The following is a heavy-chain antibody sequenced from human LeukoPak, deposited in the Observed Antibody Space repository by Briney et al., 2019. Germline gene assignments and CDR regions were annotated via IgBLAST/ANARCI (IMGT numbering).Heavy chain of an antibody. V-gene: IGHV4-38-2*02. CDR3: ARYCSSTSCYPRLYYMDV. D-gene: IGHD2-2*01. Sequence: SETLSLTCTVSGYSISSGYYWGWIRQPPGKGLEWIGSIYHSGRTNYSPSLKSRVTISVDTSKKQFSLKLSSVTAADTAVYHCARYCSSTSCYPRLYYMDVWGKGITVTVSS. CDR1: GYSISSGYY. CDR2: IYHSGRT. J-gene: IGHJ6*03.